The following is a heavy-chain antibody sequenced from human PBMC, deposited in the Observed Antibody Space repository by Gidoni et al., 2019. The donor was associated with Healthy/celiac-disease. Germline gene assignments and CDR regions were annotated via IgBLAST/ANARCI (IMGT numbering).Heavy chain of an antibody. Sequence: QVQLQESGPGLVKPSETLSLTCTVSGGSISSYYWSWIRQPPGKGLEWDGYIHYSGSTNYNPALKSRVTISVDTSKNQFSLKLSSVTAAETAVYYWARSGYSYGFERYFDLWGRGTLVTVSS. J-gene: IGHJ2*01. D-gene: IGHD5-18*01. CDR1: GGSISSYY. CDR3: ARSGYSYGFERYFDL. V-gene: IGHV4-59*01. CDR2: IHYSGST.